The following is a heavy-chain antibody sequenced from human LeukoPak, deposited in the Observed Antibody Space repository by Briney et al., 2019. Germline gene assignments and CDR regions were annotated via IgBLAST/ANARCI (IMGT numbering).Heavy chain of an antibody. CDR1: GGSISSYY. Sequence: PSETLSLTCTVSGGSISSYYWSWIRQPPGKGLEWIGEINHSGSTNYNPSLKSRVTISVDTSKNQFSLKLSSVTAADTAVYYCARAVEMATTVDDAFDIWGQGTMVTVSS. CDR2: INHSGST. CDR3: ARAVEMATTVDDAFDI. D-gene: IGHD5-24*01. J-gene: IGHJ3*02. V-gene: IGHV4-34*01.